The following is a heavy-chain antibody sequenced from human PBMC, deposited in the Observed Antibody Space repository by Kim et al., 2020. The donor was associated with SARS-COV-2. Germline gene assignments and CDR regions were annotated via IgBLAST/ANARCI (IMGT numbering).Heavy chain of an antibody. J-gene: IGHJ6*02. CDR3: AKGGLTGYYGMDV. Sequence: ASVKVSCKASGYSFTNSAMNWVRQAPGQGLEWMGWISTSTVSPTYAPAFTGRFVFSLDTSASTAYLEISSLKAEDTAVYFCAKGGLTGYYGMDVGGQGTPVTVSS. V-gene: IGHV7-4-1*02. D-gene: IGHD7-27*01. CDR1: GYSFTNSA. CDR2: ISTSTVSP.